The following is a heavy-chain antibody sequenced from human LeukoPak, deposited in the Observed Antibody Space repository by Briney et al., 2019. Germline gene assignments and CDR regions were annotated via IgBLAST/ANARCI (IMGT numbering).Heavy chain of an antibody. CDR2: IIPIFGTA. V-gene: IGHV1-69*01. Sequence: ASVKVSCKASGGTFSSYAISWVRQAPGQGLEWMGGIIPIFGTANYAQKFQGRVTITAEESTSTAYMELSSLRSEDTAVYYCARDKWSYYDSSGYFDYWGQGTLVTVSS. J-gene: IGHJ4*02. CDR3: ARDKWSYYDSSGYFDY. CDR1: GGTFSSYA. D-gene: IGHD3-22*01.